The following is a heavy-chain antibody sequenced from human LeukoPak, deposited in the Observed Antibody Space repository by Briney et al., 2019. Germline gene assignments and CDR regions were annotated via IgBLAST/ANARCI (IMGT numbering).Heavy chain of an antibody. CDR3: ARDESSSWSTHFDY. CDR2: INTDGSRT. J-gene: IGHJ4*02. CDR1: GFTFSRYW. Sequence: PGGSLRLSCAASGFTFSRYWMHWVRQAPGKGLVWVSRINTDGSRTTYADSVKGRFTISGDNAKNTLYLQMNSLRAEDTAVYYCARDESSSWSTHFDYWGQGTLVTVSS. V-gene: IGHV3-74*01. D-gene: IGHD6-13*01.